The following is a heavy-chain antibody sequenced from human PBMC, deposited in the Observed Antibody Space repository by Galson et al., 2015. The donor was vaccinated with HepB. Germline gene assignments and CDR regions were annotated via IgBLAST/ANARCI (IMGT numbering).Heavy chain of an antibody. Sequence: SVKVSCKASGYTFSTYYIHWVRQAPGQGLEWMGIINPSGGRTNYAQKFQDRVTMTRDTSTSTVYMQLSSLRSEDTAAYYCATIRVGFCITTSCKADDFDIWGQGTMVTVSS. CDR3: ATIRVGFCITTSCKADDFDI. CDR1: GYTFSTYY. CDR2: INPSGGRT. D-gene: IGHD2-2*01. J-gene: IGHJ3*02. V-gene: IGHV1-46*01.